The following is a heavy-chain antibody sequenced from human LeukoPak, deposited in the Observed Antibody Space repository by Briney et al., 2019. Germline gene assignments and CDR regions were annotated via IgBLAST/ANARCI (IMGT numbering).Heavy chain of an antibody. J-gene: IGHJ5*02. V-gene: IGHV4-61*02. Sequence: PSQTLSPTCTVSGASISSSSDYWTWIRQPAGKALEWIGRIYSGGTTTYNPSLESRVTISVDTSKNQFSLKLSSVTAADTAMYYCARDWRLADNNWFDPWGQGTLVTVSS. D-gene: IGHD3-3*01. CDR1: GASISSSSDY. CDR2: IYSGGTT. CDR3: ARDWRLADNNWFDP.